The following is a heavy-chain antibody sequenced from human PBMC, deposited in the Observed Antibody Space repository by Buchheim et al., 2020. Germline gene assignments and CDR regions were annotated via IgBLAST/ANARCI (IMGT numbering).Heavy chain of an antibody. Sequence: QVQLQESGPGLVEPSETLSLTCTVSGGSISTSYWSWIRQPPGKGLEWIGYIYDSGSTNYNPSLKRRVTISVDTSKIQFSLELNSVTAADTAVYFCAKLRFYDVLTGYSQVFYFDSWGQGTL. D-gene: IGHD3-9*01. CDR2: IYDSGST. CDR1: GGSISTSY. V-gene: IGHV4-59*13. J-gene: IGHJ4*02. CDR3: AKLRFYDVLTGYSQVFYFDS.